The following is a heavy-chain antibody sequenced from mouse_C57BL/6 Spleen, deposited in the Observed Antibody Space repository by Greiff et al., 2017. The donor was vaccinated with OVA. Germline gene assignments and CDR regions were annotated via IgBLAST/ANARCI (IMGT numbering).Heavy chain of an antibody. D-gene: IGHD2-10*01. CDR1: GYTFTSYW. CDR3: ARSYPLNWYFDV. Sequence: QVQLQQPGAELVRPGSSVKLSCKASGYTFTSYWMHWVKQRPIQGLEWIGNIDPSDSETHYNQKFKDKATLTVDKSSSTAYMQLSSLTSEDSAVYYCARSYPLNWYFDVWGTGTTVTVSS. J-gene: IGHJ1*03. CDR2: IDPSDSET. V-gene: IGHV1-52*01.